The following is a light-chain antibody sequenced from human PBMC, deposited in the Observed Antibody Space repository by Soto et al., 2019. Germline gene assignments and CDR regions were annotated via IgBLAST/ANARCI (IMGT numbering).Light chain of an antibody. CDR3: QSYDSSLSVPP. CDR2: GNS. Sequence: QSVLTQPPSVSGAPGQRVTISCTGSSSNIGAGYDVHWYQQLPGTAPKLLIYGNSNRPSGVPDRFSGSKSGTSASLAITGLQAEDEADYYCQSYDSSLSVPPFGSGTKLTVL. J-gene: IGLJ1*01. CDR1: SSNIGAGYD. V-gene: IGLV1-40*01.